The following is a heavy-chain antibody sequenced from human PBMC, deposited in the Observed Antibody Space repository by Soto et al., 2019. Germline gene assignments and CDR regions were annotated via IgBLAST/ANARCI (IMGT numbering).Heavy chain of an antibody. CDR1: GGTFSRYA. CDR3: VRPLTDRTHCSGMAV. J-gene: IGHJ6*02. D-gene: IGHD7-27*01. CDR2: TIPMFGTP. Sequence: QVQLVQSGAEMQQPGASVRVSCKASGGTFSRYAFSWVRQAPEQGLEWLGGTIPMFGTPNYAQKFQGRVAISADESTATVYMGLSSLVPEAPTVYFCVRPLTDRTHCSGMAVWGQGTTVTVS. V-gene: IGHV1-69*01.